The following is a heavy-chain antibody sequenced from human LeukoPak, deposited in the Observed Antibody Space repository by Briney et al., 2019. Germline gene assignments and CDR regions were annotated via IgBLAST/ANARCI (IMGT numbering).Heavy chain of an antibody. J-gene: IGHJ4*02. V-gene: IGHV3-48*04. CDR2: ISSSSSTI. CDR3: ARGQYFDF. Sequence: GGSLRLSCAASGFTFSSYSMNWVRQAPGKGLEWVSYISSSSSTIYYADSVKGRFPISRDNAKNSLYLQMNSLRSDDTAVYYWARGQYFDFWGQGALVTVSS. CDR1: GFTFSSYS.